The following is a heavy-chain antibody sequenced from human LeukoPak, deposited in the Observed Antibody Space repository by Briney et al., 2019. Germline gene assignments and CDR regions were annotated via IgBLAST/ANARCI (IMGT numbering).Heavy chain of an antibody. Sequence: AGGSLRLSCAASGFTFSSYSMNWVRQAPGKGLEWVSSISSSSSYIYYADSVKGRFTISRDNAKNSLYLQMNSLRAEDTAVYYCAREDGDYRLGMDVWAKGPRSPSP. CDR2: ISSSSSYI. CDR3: AREDGDYRLGMDV. CDR1: GFTFSSYS. D-gene: IGHD4-17*01. J-gene: IGHJ6*02. V-gene: IGHV3-21*01.